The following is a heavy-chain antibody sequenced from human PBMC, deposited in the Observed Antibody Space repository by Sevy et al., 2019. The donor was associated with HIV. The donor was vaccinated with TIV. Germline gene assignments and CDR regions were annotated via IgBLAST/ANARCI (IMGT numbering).Heavy chain of an antibody. CDR1: GGSISNHY. J-gene: IGHJ3*02. CDR3: AREVVGTSGAFDM. Sequence: SETLSLTCTVSGGSISNHYWSRIRQPPRKGLEWIGYIYYSGNTNYNPSLKSRVIISADTSKNQVSLKLSSVTAADTAVYYCAREVVGTSGAFDMWGQGTMVTVSS. CDR2: IYYSGNT. V-gene: IGHV4-59*11. D-gene: IGHD1-26*01.